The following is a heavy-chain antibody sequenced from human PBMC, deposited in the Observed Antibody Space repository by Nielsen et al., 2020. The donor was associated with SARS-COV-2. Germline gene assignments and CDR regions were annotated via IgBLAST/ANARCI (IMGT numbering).Heavy chain of an antibody. CDR2: ISGSGAST. D-gene: IGHD3-10*01. V-gene: IGHV3-23*01. Sequence: GESLKISCAASGFTFSSYAMSWVRQAPGKGLEWVSAISGSGASTYYADSAKGRFTISRDNSKNTLYLQMNSLRAEDTAVYYCAKAPYGSGRQIDYWGQGTLVTVSS. CDR3: AKAPYGSGRQIDY. J-gene: IGHJ4*02. CDR1: GFTFSSYA.